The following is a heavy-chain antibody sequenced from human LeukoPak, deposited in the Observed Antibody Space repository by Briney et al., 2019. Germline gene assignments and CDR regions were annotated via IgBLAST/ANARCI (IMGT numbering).Heavy chain of an antibody. J-gene: IGHJ5*02. Sequence: GGSLRLSCAASGLTGSHNYVSWVRQAAGKGLEWVSAIHTSGDTCYADSVKGQFTISRDTSKNTLYLQINSLRVEDTAVYYCIVFGDSNHWGQGTLVTVSS. D-gene: IGHD4-17*01. CDR1: GLTGSHNY. CDR2: IHTSGDT. CDR3: IVFGDSNH. V-gene: IGHV3-53*01.